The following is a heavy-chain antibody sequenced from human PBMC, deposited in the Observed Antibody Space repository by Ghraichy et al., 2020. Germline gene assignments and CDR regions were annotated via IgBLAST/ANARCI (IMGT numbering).Heavy chain of an antibody. CDR2: ISSNWDFT. V-gene: IGHV3-64D*06. Sequence: GESLNISCSVSGFAFSAYYMHWVRQAPGKGLEYFSSISSNWDFTYYADSVKGRFTISRDNSKNTLHLQMNSLREEDTAVYYCVKDGLVDYWGHGSLVPVS. D-gene: IGHD5-12*01. J-gene: IGHJ4*01. CDR1: GFAFSAYY. CDR3: VKDGLVDY.